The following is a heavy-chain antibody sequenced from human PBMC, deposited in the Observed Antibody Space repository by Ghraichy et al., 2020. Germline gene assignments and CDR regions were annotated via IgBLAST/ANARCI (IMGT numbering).Heavy chain of an antibody. CDR3: AREVLGYCSGGSCYPDY. CDR2: IYYSGST. Sequence: SETLSLTCTVSGGSISSSSYYWGWIRQPPGKGLEWIGSIYYSGSTYYNPSLKSRVTISVDTSKNQFSLKLSSVTAADTAVYYCAREVLGYCSGGSCYPDYWGQGTLVTVSS. D-gene: IGHD2-15*01. CDR1: GGSISSSSYY. J-gene: IGHJ4*02. V-gene: IGHV4-39*07.